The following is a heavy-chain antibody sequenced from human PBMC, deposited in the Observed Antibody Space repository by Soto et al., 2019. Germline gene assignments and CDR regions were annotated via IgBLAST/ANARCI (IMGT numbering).Heavy chain of an antibody. CDR1: GGTFSTYA. CDR2: VIPLFNTP. V-gene: IGHV1-69*01. CDR3: ALASKWELLGYFYGRDV. J-gene: IGHJ6*02. D-gene: IGHD3-3*02. Sequence: QVQLVQSGAEVKKPGSSAKVSCKASGGTFSTYAITWVRQAPGQGFEWMGGVIPLFNTPDYAQKFQGRLTLTADESTSTVYLELSGLSSEDTTVYFLALASKWELLGYFYGRDVWGQGTTVTVSS.